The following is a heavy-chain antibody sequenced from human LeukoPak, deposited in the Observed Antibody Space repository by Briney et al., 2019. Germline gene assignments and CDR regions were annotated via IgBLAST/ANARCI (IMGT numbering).Heavy chain of an antibody. CDR3: TRMRGYTYGYSYLDL. CDR2: MNPSSGNT. Sequence: GASVKVSCKAAGYTFSSYDINWVRQAPGQGLEYMGWMNPSSGNTGYTQKFQGRITMTRDTSIGTAYMELSSLKSEDTALYYCTRMRGYTYGYSYLDLWGRGTLVTVSS. J-gene: IGHJ2*01. D-gene: IGHD5-18*01. CDR1: GYTFSSYD. V-gene: IGHV1-8*01.